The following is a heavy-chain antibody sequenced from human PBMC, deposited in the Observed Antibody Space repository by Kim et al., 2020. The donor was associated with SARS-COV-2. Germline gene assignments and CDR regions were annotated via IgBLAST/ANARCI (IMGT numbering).Heavy chain of an antibody. J-gene: IGHJ3*02. CDR1: GFIFGDYA. Sequence: GGSLRLSCTASGFIFGDYAMSWFRQAPGKGLEWVGFIRSKAYGGTTEYAASVKGRFTISRDDSKSIAYLQMNSLKTEDTAVYYCTRESVHFGGNDAFDIWGQGTMVTVSS. V-gene: IGHV3-49*03. CDR3: TRESVHFGGNDAFDI. CDR2: IRSKAYGGTT. D-gene: IGHD2-15*01.